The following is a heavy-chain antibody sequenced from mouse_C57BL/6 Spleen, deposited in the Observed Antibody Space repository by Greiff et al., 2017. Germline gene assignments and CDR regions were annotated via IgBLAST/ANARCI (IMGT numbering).Heavy chain of an antibody. D-gene: IGHD1-1*01. CDR3: ARENYYGSSYWYFDG. CDR2: ILTCIGRT. Sequence: QVQLQQSGSELRSPGPSVKLSCADFDLEVFPIAYMSWVRQTPGQGFEWIGDILTCIGRTNYGEKFEDKATLNADTLSNTAYLELNSLTSEDSAIYYCARENYYGSSYWYFDGWGTGTTVTVSS. V-gene: IGHV15-2*01. CDR1: DLEVFPIAY. J-gene: IGHJ1*03.